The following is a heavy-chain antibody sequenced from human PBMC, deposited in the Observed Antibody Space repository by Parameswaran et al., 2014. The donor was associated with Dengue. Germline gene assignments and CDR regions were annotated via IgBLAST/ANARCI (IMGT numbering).Heavy chain of an antibody. J-gene: IGHJ6*02. V-gene: IGHV3-30-3*01. CDR3: ARVSYYYYGMDV. CDR2: ISYDGSNK. Sequence: WIRQPPGKGLEWVAVISYDGSNKYYADSVKGRFTISRDNSKNTLYLQMNSLRAEDTAVYYCARVSYYYYGMDVWGQGTTVTVSS.